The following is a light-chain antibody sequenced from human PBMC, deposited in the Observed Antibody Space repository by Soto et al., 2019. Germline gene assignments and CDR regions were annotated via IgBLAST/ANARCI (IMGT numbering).Light chain of an antibody. Sequence: QSALTQPASVSGSPGQSITISCTGTSSDVGSYNPVSWYQQHPGKAPKLMIYEGSKRPSGVSNRFSGSKSGNTASLTISGLQAEDEADYYCCSYAGSSTFYVFGTGTKVTGL. CDR3: CSYAGSSTFYV. CDR1: SSDVGSYNP. J-gene: IGLJ1*01. CDR2: EGS. V-gene: IGLV2-23*01.